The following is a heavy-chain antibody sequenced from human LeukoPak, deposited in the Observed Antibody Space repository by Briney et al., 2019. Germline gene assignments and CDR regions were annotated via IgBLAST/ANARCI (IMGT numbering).Heavy chain of an antibody. Sequence: PSETLSLTCTVSGGSISSSSYYWGWIRQPAGKGLEWIGRIYTSGSTNYNPSLKSRVTISVDTSKNQFSLKLSSVTAADTAVYYCAREAPDILTGYYRARYYFDYWGQGTLVTVSS. CDR2: IYTSGST. V-gene: IGHV4-61*02. J-gene: IGHJ4*02. CDR1: GGSISSSSYY. CDR3: AREAPDILTGYYRARYYFDY. D-gene: IGHD3-9*01.